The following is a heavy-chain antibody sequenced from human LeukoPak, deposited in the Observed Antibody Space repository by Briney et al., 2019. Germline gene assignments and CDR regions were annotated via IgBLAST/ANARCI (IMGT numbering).Heavy chain of an antibody. CDR3: AKDRGYERTVDY. D-gene: IGHD5-12*01. CDR1: GFTFSSYG. CDR2: ISFDGTIK. V-gene: IGHV3-30*18. J-gene: IGHJ4*02. Sequence: GRSLRLSCAASGFTFSSYGIHWVRQAPGKGLEWVAVISFDGTIKYYSDSVKGRFTSSRDNSKNTLYLQMNSLRVEDTAVYYCAKDRGYERTVDYWGQGTLVTVSS.